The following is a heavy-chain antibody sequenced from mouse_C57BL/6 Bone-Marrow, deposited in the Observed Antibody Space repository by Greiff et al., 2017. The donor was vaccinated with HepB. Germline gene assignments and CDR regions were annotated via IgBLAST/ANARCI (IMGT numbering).Heavy chain of an antibody. V-gene: IGHV5-4*03. CDR1: GFTFSSYA. Sequence: EVMLVESGGGLVKPGGSLKLSCAASGFTFSSYAMSWVRQTPEKRLEWVATISDGGSYTYYPDNVKGRFTISRDNAKNNLYLQMSHLKSEDTAMYYCARVDGNYLFAYWGQGTLVTVSA. D-gene: IGHD2-1*01. J-gene: IGHJ3*01. CDR3: ARVDGNYLFAY. CDR2: ISDGGSYT.